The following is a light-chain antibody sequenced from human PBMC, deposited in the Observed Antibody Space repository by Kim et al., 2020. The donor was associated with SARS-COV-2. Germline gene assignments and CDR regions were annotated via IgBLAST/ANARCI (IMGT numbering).Light chain of an antibody. J-gene: IGLJ1*01. Sequence: QSALTQPASVSGSPGQSITISCTGTSSDVGTYNYVSWYQQYPGKAPKLMIYDVIKRPSGVSNRFSGSKSGNTASLTISGLQAEYEADYYCSSYTGSRPFVFGTGTKVTVL. CDR2: DVI. V-gene: IGLV2-14*03. CDR1: SSDVGTYNY. CDR3: SSYTGSRPFV.